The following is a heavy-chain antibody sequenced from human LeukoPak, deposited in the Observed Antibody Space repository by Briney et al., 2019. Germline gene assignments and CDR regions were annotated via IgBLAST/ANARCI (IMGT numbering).Heavy chain of an antibody. CDR2: IKEDGSEK. CDR1: GFSFSKYW. CDR3: ARDSFHSSDY. J-gene: IGHJ4*02. D-gene: IGHD3-3*02. V-gene: IGHV3-7*01. Sequence: PGRSLRLSCAASGFSFSKYWMSWVRQAPGKGLEWVANIKEDGSEKYYVDSVKGRFTISRDNAKNSLYLQMNSLRPEDTAVYHCARDSFHSSDYWGQGTLVTVSS.